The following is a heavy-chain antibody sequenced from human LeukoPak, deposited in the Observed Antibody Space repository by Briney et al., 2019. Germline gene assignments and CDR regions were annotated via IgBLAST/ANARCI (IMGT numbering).Heavy chain of an antibody. D-gene: IGHD4-17*01. V-gene: IGHV1-69*04. Sequence: ASVKASCKASGGTFSSYAISWVRQAPGQGLEWMGRIIPILGIANYAQKFQGRVTITADKSTSTAYMELSSLRSEDTAVYYCARASFDYGDSSNDYWGQGTLVTVSS. CDR1: GGTFSSYA. J-gene: IGHJ4*02. CDR3: ARASFDYGDSSNDY. CDR2: IIPILGIA.